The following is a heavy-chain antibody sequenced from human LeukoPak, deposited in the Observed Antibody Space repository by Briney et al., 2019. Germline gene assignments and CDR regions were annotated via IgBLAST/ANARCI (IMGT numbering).Heavy chain of an antibody. Sequence: GGSLRLSCAASGFTFSSYGMSWVRQAPGKGLEWVSAISGSGGSTYYADSVKGRFTISRDNSKNTLYLQMNSLRAEDTAVYYCARALFYCGGDCYPDDAFDIWGQGTMVTVSS. CDR1: GFTFSSYG. J-gene: IGHJ3*02. D-gene: IGHD2-21*02. V-gene: IGHV3-23*01. CDR2: ISGSGGST. CDR3: ARALFYCGGDCYPDDAFDI.